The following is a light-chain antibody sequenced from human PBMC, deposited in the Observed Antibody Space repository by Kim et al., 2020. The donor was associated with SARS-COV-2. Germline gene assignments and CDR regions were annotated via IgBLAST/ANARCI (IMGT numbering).Light chain of an antibody. Sequence: SASVGDKVTIPCRESQSINTYVNWYQQKPGKGPKLLISGASSLQSGVPSRFSGSGSGTDFTLIINNLQPEDFAIYYCQQSSGPPPTFGQGTKLEI. CDR2: GAS. CDR3: QQSSGPPPT. CDR1: QSINTY. V-gene: IGKV1-39*01. J-gene: IGKJ2*01.